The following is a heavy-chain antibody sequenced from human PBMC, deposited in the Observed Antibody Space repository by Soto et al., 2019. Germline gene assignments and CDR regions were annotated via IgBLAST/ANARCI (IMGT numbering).Heavy chain of an antibody. CDR1: GFTFSSYG. Sequence: GGSLRLSCAASGFTFSSYGMHWVRQAPGKGLEWVAVIWYDGSNKYYADSVKGRFTISRDNSKNTLYLQMNSLRAEDTAVYYCARGRNVLRYFDWLSFFDYWGQGTLVTVSS. CDR3: ARGRNVLRYFDWLSFFDY. V-gene: IGHV3-33*01. J-gene: IGHJ4*02. CDR2: IWYDGSNK. D-gene: IGHD3-9*01.